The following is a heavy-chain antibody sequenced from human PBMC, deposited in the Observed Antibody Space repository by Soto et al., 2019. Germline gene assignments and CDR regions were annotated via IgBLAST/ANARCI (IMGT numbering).Heavy chain of an antibody. CDR3: AKDKVDHNSVWDPFDI. J-gene: IGHJ3*02. CDR2: LGGSNSDT. CDR1: GFTFSDYA. V-gene: IGHV3-23*04. D-gene: IGHD2-15*01. Sequence: VQLVESGGGLVQPGGSLRLSCAASGFTFSDYAMSWVRQAPGKGLEWVSGLGGSNSDTHYAASVEGRFTVSRDNSKSTLFLQMNSLRVEDTAVYYCAKDKVDHNSVWDPFDIWGQGTLVTISS.